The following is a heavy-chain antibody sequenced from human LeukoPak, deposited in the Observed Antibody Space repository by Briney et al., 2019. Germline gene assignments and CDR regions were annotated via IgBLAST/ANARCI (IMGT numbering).Heavy chain of an antibody. D-gene: IGHD6-13*01. J-gene: IGHJ6*02. V-gene: IGHV3-66*01. CDR1: GFTVSSNY. CDR2: IYSGGST. Sequence: GGSLRLSCAASGFTVSSNYMSWARQAPGRGLEWVSVIYSGGSTYYADSVKGRFTISRDNSKNTLYLQMNSLRAEDTAVYYCARDHLSSSWYGMDVWGQGTTVTVSS. CDR3: ARDHLSSSWYGMDV.